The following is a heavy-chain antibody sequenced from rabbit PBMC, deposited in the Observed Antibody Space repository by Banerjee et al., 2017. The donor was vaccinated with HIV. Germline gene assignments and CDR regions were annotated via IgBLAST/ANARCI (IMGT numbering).Heavy chain of an antibody. CDR3: ARDLAGVIGWNFGL. CDR2: SDVGDNT. CDR1: GFSFSSSYW. Sequence: QSLEESGGDLVKPGASLTLTCTASGFSFSSSYWICWVRQAPGKGLEWIASSDVGDNTYYASWAKGRFTISKTSSTTVTLQMTSLTAADTATYFCARDLAGVIGWNFGLWGPGTLVTVS. D-gene: IGHD4-1*01. V-gene: IGHV1S40*01. J-gene: IGHJ4*01.